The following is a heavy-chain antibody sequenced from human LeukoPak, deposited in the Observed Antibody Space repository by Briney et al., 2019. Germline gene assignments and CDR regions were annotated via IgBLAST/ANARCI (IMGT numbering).Heavy chain of an antibody. CDR3: ARVPIVVVPAAFYYYMDV. J-gene: IGHJ6*03. CDR2: ISAYNGNT. CDR1: GYTFTSYG. D-gene: IGHD2-2*01. Sequence: ASVKVSCKASGYTFTSYGISWVRQAPGQGLEWMGWISAYNGNTNYAQKSQGRVTMTTDTSTSTAYMELRSLRSDDTAVYYCARVPIVVVPAAFYYYMDVWGKGTTVTVSS. V-gene: IGHV1-18*01.